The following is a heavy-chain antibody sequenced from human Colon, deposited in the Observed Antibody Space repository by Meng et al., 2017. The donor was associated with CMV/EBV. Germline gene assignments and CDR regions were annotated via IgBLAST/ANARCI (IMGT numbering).Heavy chain of an antibody. V-gene: IGHV4-34*01. CDR2: INHSGST. D-gene: IGHD2-15*01. CDR1: GGSFSGYY. CDR3: AKGKYGGGWFDFDS. J-gene: IGHJ4*02. Sequence: SETLSLTCAVYGGSFSGYYWSWIRQPPGKGLEWIGEINHSGSTNYNPSLKSRVTISLDTSKNQISLRMNSVTAADTAVYYCAKGKYGGGWFDFDSWGQGMLVTVSS.